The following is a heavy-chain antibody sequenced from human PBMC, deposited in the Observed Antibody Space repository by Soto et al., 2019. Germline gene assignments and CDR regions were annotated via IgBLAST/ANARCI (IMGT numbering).Heavy chain of an antibody. CDR1: GGTFSSYA. Sequence: QVQLVQSGAEVKKPGSSVKVSCKASGGTFSSYAISWVRQAPGQGLEWMGGIIPIFGTANYAQKFQGRVTITADESTSTAYMEMSSLRSEDTAVYYCALGSGPGYGDYGEPTARYYYYGMDVWGQGTTVTVSS. D-gene: IGHD4-17*01. V-gene: IGHV1-69*01. CDR2: IIPIFGTA. J-gene: IGHJ6*02. CDR3: ALGSGPGYGDYGEPTARYYYYGMDV.